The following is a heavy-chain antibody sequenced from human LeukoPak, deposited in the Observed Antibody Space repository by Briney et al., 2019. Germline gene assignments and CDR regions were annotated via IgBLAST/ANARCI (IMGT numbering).Heavy chain of an antibody. CDR2: IYYSGTT. V-gene: IGHV4-31*03. CDR1: GASLNSGGYY. CDR3: ARGGYDSSGSSVYYFDY. Sequence: PSQTLSLTCTVSGASLNSGGYYWTWIRQHPGKGLEWIGYIYYSGTTYCNPSLKSRVTISVDTSKNQFSLTLSSTTAADTAVYYRARGGYDSSGSSVYYFDYWGQGTLVTVSS. D-gene: IGHD3-22*01. J-gene: IGHJ4*02.